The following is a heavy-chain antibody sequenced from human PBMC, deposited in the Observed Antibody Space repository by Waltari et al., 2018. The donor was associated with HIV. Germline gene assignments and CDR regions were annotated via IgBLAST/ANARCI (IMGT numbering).Heavy chain of an antibody. D-gene: IGHD1-26*01. CDR3: ARDGLRYSGTFYSDY. CDR2: ISTYNANT. J-gene: IGHJ4*02. V-gene: IGHV1-18*01. Sequence: QVHLVQSGAEMKKPGASVKVSCKASGYTFISDGISWGRQAPGHGLEWMGWISTYNANTNYARSLQGRVTMTTDTSTTTAYMELRSLTSDDTAVYYCARDGLRYSGTFYSDYWGQGTLVTVSS. CDR1: GYTFISDG.